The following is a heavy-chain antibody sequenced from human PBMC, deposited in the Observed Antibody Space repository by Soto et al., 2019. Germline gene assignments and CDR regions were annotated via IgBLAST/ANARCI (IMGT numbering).Heavy chain of an antibody. CDR2: IYYSGST. D-gene: IGHD1-1*01. J-gene: IGHJ3*02. V-gene: IGHV4-39*01. CDR3: ASLLGLERELDAFDI. CDR1: GGSISSSSYY. Sequence: QLQLQESGPGLVKPSETLSLTCTVSGGSISSSSYYWGWIRQPPGKGLEWIGSIYYSGSTYYNPSLKSRVTLSVDTSKNQFSLKLSSVTAADTAVYYCASLLGLERELDAFDIWGQGTMVTVSS.